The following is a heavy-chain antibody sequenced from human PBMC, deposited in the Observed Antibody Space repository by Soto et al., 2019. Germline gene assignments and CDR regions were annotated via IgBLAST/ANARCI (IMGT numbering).Heavy chain of an antibody. CDR3: ATSPEDCTNGVCEFDY. Sequence: AGGSLRLSCAASGFTFSSYAMSWVRQAPGKGLEWVSAISGSGGSTYYADSVKGRFTISRDNSKNTLYLQMNSLRAEDTAVYYCATSPEDCTNGVCEFDYWGQGTLVTVSS. D-gene: IGHD2-8*01. CDR1: GFTFSSYA. CDR2: ISGSGGST. V-gene: IGHV3-23*01. J-gene: IGHJ4*02.